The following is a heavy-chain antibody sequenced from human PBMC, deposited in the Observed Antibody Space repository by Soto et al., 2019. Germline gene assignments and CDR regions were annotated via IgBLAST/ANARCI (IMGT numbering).Heavy chain of an antibody. Sequence: LRLSCAASGFTFSSYSMSWVRQAPWKGLEWVSAISGSGGSTYYADSVKGRFTISRDNSKNTLYLQMNSLRAEDTAVYYCAKDGGAIFGVVIDCFDYWGQGTLVTVSS. V-gene: IGHV3-23*01. J-gene: IGHJ4*02. CDR1: GFTFSSYS. CDR3: AKDGGAIFGVVIDCFDY. D-gene: IGHD3-3*01. CDR2: ISGSGGST.